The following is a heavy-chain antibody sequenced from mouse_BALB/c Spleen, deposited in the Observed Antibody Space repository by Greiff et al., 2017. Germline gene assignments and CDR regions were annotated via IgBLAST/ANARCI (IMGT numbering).Heavy chain of an antibody. V-gene: IGHV3-8*02. Sequence: EVQLKESGPSLVKPSQTLSLTCSVTGDSITSGYWNWIRKFPGNKLEYMGYISYSGSTYYNPSLKSRISITRDTSKNQYYLQLNSVTTEDTATYYCARDYDGGVWFAYWGQGTLVTVSA. CDR2: ISYSGST. CDR1: GDSITSGY. D-gene: IGHD2-4*01. CDR3: ARDYDGGVWFAY. J-gene: IGHJ3*01.